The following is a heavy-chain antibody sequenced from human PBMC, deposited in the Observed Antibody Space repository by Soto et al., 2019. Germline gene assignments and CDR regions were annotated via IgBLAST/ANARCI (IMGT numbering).Heavy chain of an antibody. D-gene: IGHD2-2*01. CDR3: ARDCSSTSCSYEY. Sequence: SGTLRLTCAVYGGSFSGYYWRWIRQPPGKGLEWIGEINHSGSTNYNPYLKSRVTISVDTSKNQFSMKLSAVTAADTAVYYCARDCSSTSCSYEYWDHGTLVT. V-gene: IGHV4-34*01. J-gene: IGHJ4*01. CDR2: INHSGST. CDR1: GGSFSGYY.